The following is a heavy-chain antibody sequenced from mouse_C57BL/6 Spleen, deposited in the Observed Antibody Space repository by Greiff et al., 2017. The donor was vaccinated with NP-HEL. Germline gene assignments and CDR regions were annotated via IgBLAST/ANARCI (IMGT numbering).Heavy chain of an antibody. CDR3: ARGIYYDYDGGYFDV. Sequence: EVKLLESGGGLVQPGGSLKLSCAASGIDFSRYWMSWVRRAPGKGLEWIGEINPDSSTINYAPSLKDKFIISRDNAKNTLYLQMSKVRSEDTALYYCARGIYYDYDGGYFDVWGTGTTVTVSS. D-gene: IGHD2-4*01. V-gene: IGHV4-1*01. CDR1: GIDFSRYW. CDR2: INPDSSTI. J-gene: IGHJ1*03.